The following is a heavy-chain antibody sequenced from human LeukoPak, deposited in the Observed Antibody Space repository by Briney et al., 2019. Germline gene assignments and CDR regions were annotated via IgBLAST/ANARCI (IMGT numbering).Heavy chain of an antibody. CDR3: ARERPSIVVVVAATLDY. V-gene: IGHV3-21*01. D-gene: IGHD2-15*01. Sequence: PGGSLRLSCAASGFTFSSYSMNWVRQAPGKGLEWVSSSSSSSSYIYYADSVKGRFTISRDNAKNSLYLQMNSLRAEDTAVYYCARERPSIVVVVAATLDYWGQGTLVTVSS. J-gene: IGHJ4*02. CDR2: SSSSSSYI. CDR1: GFTFSSYS.